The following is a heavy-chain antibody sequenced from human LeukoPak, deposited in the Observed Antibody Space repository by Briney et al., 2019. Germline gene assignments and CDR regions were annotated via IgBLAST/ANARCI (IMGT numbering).Heavy chain of an antibody. Sequence: PGGSLRLSCAASGFTFSSYSMNWVRQAPGKGLEWVSSISSSSSYIYYADSVKGRFTISRDNAKNSLYLQMNSLRAEDTAVYYCARVAIVGATAPADYWGQGTLVTVSS. CDR1: GFTFSSYS. J-gene: IGHJ4*02. D-gene: IGHD1-26*01. CDR3: ARVAIVGATAPADY. V-gene: IGHV3-21*01. CDR2: ISSSSSYI.